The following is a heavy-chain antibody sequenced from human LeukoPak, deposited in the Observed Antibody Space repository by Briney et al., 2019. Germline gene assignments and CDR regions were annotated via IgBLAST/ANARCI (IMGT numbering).Heavy chain of an antibody. Sequence: SETLSLTCAVSAASISNYYWSWIRQAPGKGLEWIGYISTSGSTNYNPSLKSRVSISLDTSKNRFSLNLNFVTAADTAVYYCASPRSGYRYTVDYWGQGALVTLSS. D-gene: IGHD3-22*01. V-gene: IGHV4-4*09. CDR2: ISTSGST. J-gene: IGHJ4*02. CDR1: AASISNYY. CDR3: ASPRSGYRYTVDY.